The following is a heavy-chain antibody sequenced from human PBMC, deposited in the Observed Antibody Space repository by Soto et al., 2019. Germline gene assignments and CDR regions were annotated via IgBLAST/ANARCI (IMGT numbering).Heavy chain of an antibody. J-gene: IGHJ6*02. Sequence: PSETLSLTCTVSGGSIRSYYWNWNRQPPGKGLEWIGYIYYSGSTNYNPSLKSRVTISVDTSKNQFSLKLSSVTAADTAVYYCARDATVYYYGMDVWGQGTTVTVSS. CDR1: GGSIRSYY. CDR2: IYYSGST. V-gene: IGHV4-59*01. CDR3: ARDATVYYYGMDV.